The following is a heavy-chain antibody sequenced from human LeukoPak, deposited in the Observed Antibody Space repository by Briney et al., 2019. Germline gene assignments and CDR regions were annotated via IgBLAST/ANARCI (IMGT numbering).Heavy chain of an antibody. CDR3: AKGFHDLLTGYEY. D-gene: IGHD3-9*01. CDR1: VFTFSIYA. CDR2: FVGSGGST. J-gene: IGHJ4*02. V-gene: IGHV3-23*01. Sequence: GGSLRLSCVGSVFTFSIYAMSWVRQAPGKGLEWVSTFVGSGGSTYYADSVKGRFTISRDNSKNTLYLQMTNLRAEDTALYDCAKGFHDLLTGYEYWGQGTLVTVSS.